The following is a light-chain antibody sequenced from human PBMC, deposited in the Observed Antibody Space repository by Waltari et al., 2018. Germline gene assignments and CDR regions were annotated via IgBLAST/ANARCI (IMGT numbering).Light chain of an antibody. Sequence: DIEMTQSPSYLSASVGDRVTITCRASQSVSSDLNWYQQKPGTAPKLLIYSVFSLQTGVPTRFSGGGSETHFTLTISNLQHEDFATYFCHQGYRTPFTFGQGTKVDIK. CDR3: HQGYRTPFT. V-gene: IGKV1-39*01. J-gene: IGKJ2*01. CDR1: QSVSSD. CDR2: SVF.